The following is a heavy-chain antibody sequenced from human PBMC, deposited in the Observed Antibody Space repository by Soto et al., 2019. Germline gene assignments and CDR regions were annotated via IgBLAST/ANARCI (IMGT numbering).Heavy chain of an antibody. Sequence: SETLSLTCTVSGGSISSYYWSWIRQPPGKGLEWIGYIYYSGSTNYNPSLKSRVTISVDKSKNQFSLKLSSVTAADTAVYYCARDHYYDSSGIGYWGQGTLVTVSS. CDR3: ARDHYYDSSGIGY. CDR1: GGSISSYY. D-gene: IGHD3-22*01. CDR2: IYYSGST. J-gene: IGHJ4*02. V-gene: IGHV4-59*01.